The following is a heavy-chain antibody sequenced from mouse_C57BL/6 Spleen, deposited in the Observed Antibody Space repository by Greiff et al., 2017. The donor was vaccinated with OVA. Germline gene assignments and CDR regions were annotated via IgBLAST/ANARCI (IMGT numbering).Heavy chain of an antibody. CDR1: GYAFTNYL. Sequence: VQLQQSGAELVRPGTSVKVSCKASGYAFTNYLIEWVKQRPGQGLEWIGVINPGSGGTNYNEKFKGKATLTADKSSSTAYMQLSSLTSEDSAVYFCARGRADYDDWFADWGQGTLVTVSA. V-gene: IGHV1-54*01. D-gene: IGHD2-4*01. CDR3: ARGRADYDDWFAD. CDR2: INPGSGGT. J-gene: IGHJ3*01.